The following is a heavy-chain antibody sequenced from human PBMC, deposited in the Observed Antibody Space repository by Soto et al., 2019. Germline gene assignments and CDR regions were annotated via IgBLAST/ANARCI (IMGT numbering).Heavy chain of an antibody. D-gene: IGHD3-16*01. V-gene: IGHV3-66*01. J-gene: IGHJ4*02. Sequence: EVQLVESGGGLVQPGGSLRLSCAASGFTVSTKYMSWVRQAPGKGLEWVSVIYSGGSTFYADSVRGRFTISRDNSKNTVNLQMTSLGAGHTAVYYCARNPWAADYWGQGTLVTLSS. CDR3: ARNPWAADY. CDR2: IYSGGST. CDR1: GFTVSTKY.